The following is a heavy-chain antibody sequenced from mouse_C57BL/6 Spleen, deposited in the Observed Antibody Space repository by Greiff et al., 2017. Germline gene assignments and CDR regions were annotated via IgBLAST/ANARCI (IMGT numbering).Heavy chain of an antibody. D-gene: IGHD1-1*01. Sequence: EVKLMESGPGLVKPSQSLSLTCSVTGYSITSGYYWNWIRQFPGNKLEWMGYISYDGSNNYNPSLKNRISITRDTTKNQFFLKLNSVTTEDTATYFYARERAVEANRYFDVWGTGTTVTVSS. CDR3: ARERAVEANRYFDV. CDR2: ISYDGSN. V-gene: IGHV3-6*01. CDR1: GYSITSGYY. J-gene: IGHJ1*03.